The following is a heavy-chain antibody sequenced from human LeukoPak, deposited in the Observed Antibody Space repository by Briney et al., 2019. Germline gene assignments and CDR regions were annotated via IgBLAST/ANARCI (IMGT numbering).Heavy chain of an antibody. Sequence: ASVKVSCKASGYTFTSYYMHWVRQAPGQGLEWMGIINPSGGSTSYAQKFQGRVTITTDESTSTAYMELSSLTSEDTAVYYCAREYSNSPRGGYYFDYWGQGTLVTVSS. CDR2: INPSGGST. V-gene: IGHV1-46*01. D-gene: IGHD6-6*01. CDR1: GYTFTSYY. J-gene: IGHJ4*02. CDR3: AREYSNSPRGGYYFDY.